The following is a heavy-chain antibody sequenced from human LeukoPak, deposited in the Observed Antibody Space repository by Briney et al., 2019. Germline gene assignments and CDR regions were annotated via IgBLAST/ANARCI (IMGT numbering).Heavy chain of an antibody. D-gene: IGHD2-21*02. Sequence: HPGESLRLSCAAPGFTLSSYAMHWVRQAPGKGLEWVAVISYDGSNKYYAESVKGRFTISRDNSKNTLYLQMNSLRAEDTAVYYCARDECGGDCYDYYYYGMDVWGQGTTVTVSS. CDR1: GFTLSSYA. CDR2: ISYDGSNK. J-gene: IGHJ6*02. V-gene: IGHV3-30*04. CDR3: ARDECGGDCYDYYYYGMDV.